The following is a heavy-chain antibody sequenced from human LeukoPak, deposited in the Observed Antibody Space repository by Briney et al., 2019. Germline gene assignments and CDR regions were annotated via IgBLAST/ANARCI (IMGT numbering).Heavy chain of an antibody. V-gene: IGHV3-23*01. CDR3: ARAVSPWDAFDI. CDR1: GFTFSTYA. CDR2: ISGSDGRA. J-gene: IGHJ3*02. Sequence: GGSLRLSCAASGFTFSTYAMRWVRQAPGKGLEWVSTISGSDGRAYYADSVKGRFTISRDNSKNTLYLQMNSLRAEDTAVYYCARAVSPWDAFDIWGQGTMVTVSS.